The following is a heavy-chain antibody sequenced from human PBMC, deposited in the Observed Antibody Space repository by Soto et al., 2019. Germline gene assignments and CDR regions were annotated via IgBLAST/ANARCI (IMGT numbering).Heavy chain of an antibody. D-gene: IGHD2-2*01. CDR1: GGSISSGGYY. CDR3: ARGLNGASAAFDI. Sequence: QVQLQESGPGLVKPSQTLSLTCTVSGGSISSGGYYWSWIRQHPGKGLEWIGYIYYSGRTYYNPSLKSRVTISVDTSKNQFSLKLSSVTAADTAVYYCARGLNGASAAFDIWGQGTMVTVSS. J-gene: IGHJ3*02. V-gene: IGHV4-31*03. CDR2: IYYSGRT.